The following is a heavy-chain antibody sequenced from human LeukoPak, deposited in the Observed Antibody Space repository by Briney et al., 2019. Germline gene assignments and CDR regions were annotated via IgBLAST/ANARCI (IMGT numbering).Heavy chain of an antibody. J-gene: IGHJ2*01. CDR2: ISRDSDIR. CDR1: GFIFGRDS. CDR3: ARDYFSRAALLGYFDL. Sequence: GGSLRLSCAASGFIFGRDSMNWVRQAPGRGLEWISYISRDSDIRYYADSVRGRFTISRDNAKNSLYLQMNSLRAEDTAVYYCARDYFSRAALLGYFDLWGRGTLVTVSS. D-gene: IGHD2-15*01. V-gene: IGHV3-48*04.